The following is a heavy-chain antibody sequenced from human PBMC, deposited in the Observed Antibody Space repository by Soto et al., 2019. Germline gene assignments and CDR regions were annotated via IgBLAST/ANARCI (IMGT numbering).Heavy chain of an antibody. CDR1: GFTVSSNY. CDR2: IYSGGST. V-gene: IGHV3-53*01. D-gene: IGHD5-18*01. J-gene: IGHJ4*02. CDR3: ARVREYSYGWSRFDY. Sequence: GGSLRLSCAASGFTVSSNYMIWVRQAPGKGLEWVSVIYSGGSTYYADSVKGRFTISRDNSKNTLYLQMNSLRAEDTAVYYCARVREYSYGWSRFDYWGQGTLVTVSS.